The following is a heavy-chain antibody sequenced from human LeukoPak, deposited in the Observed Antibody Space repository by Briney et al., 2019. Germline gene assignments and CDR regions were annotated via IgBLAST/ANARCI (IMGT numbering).Heavy chain of an antibody. CDR3: ARERPDSRNLDS. Sequence: PTGGSLRLPCAPFGLIVRSNHINWVRQAPGKGLEWVSITYSGDTTYYADSVKRRFIISRDDSKNTLSLQMNDLRVEDTAVYYCARERPDSRNLDSWGRGALVTVSS. CDR1: GLIVRSNH. V-gene: IGHV3-66*01. D-gene: IGHD1-14*01. J-gene: IGHJ4*02. CDR2: TYSGDTT.